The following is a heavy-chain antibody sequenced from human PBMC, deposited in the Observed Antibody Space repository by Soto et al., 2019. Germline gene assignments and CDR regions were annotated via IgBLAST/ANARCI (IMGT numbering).Heavy chain of an antibody. J-gene: IGHJ4*02. CDR3: AKIAVAGTLKDY. D-gene: IGHD6-19*01. V-gene: IGHV3-74*01. CDR1: GFTFSRYW. CDR2: ISSDGSST. Sequence: PGGSLRLSCAASGFTFSRYWMHWVRQAPGKGLVWVSRISSDGSSTTYADSVKGRFTISRDNSKNTLYLQMNSLRAEDTAVYYCAKIAVAGTLKDYWGQGTLVTVSS.